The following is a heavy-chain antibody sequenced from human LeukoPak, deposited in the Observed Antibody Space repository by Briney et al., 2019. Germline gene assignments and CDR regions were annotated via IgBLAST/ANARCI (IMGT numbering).Heavy chain of an antibody. J-gene: IGHJ4*02. Sequence: SETLSLTCAVSGGSISSGGYSWSWIRQPPGKGLEWIGYIYHSGSTYYNPSLKSRVTISVDTSKNQFSLKLSSVTAADTAVYYCARGEYSYGPSFDYWGQGTLVTVSS. CDR2: IYHSGST. CDR3: ARGEYSYGPSFDY. CDR1: GGSISSGGYS. D-gene: IGHD5-18*01. V-gene: IGHV4-30-2*01.